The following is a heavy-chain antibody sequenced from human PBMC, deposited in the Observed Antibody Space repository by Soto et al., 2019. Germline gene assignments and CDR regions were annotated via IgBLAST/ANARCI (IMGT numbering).Heavy chain of an antibody. J-gene: IGHJ5*02. CDR2: INPSGGST. Sequence: GASVKVSCKASGYTFTSYYMQWVRQAPGQGLEWMGIINPSGGSTSYAQKFQGRVTMTRDTSTSTVYMELSSLRSEDTAVYYCARDRLYSGSPQPWFDPWGQGTLVTVSS. V-gene: IGHV1-46*01. D-gene: IGHD1-26*01. CDR1: GYTFTSYY. CDR3: ARDRLYSGSPQPWFDP.